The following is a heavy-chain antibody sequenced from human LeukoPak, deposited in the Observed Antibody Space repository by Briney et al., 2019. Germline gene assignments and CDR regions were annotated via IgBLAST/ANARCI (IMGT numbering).Heavy chain of an antibody. CDR2: ISGSGGST. Sequence: RRSLSLSCAASGFTFSSYAMSWVRQAPGKGLKWVSAISGSGGSTYYADSVKGRFTISRDNSKNTLYLQMNSLRAEDTAVYYCAKDRVQLWPRTGYYGMDVWGQGTTVTVSS. CDR1: GFTFSSYA. J-gene: IGHJ6*02. V-gene: IGHV3-23*01. D-gene: IGHD5-18*01. CDR3: AKDRVQLWPRTGYYGMDV.